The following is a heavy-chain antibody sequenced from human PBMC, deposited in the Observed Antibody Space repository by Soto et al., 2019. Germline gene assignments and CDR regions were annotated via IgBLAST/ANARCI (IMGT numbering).Heavy chain of an antibody. Sequence: QVQLVQSGAEVKKPGASVKVSCKASGYSFTRYYINWVRQAPGQGLVWMGWISAYNGNTHYEEKLQGRVTLTPDTATTTAYMELRSLRSDDTAVYFCARGGQWDFLSDYWGQGTLVAV. J-gene: IGHJ4*02. D-gene: IGHD1-26*01. CDR1: GYSFTRYY. V-gene: IGHV1-18*01. CDR2: ISAYNGNT. CDR3: ARGGQWDFLSDY.